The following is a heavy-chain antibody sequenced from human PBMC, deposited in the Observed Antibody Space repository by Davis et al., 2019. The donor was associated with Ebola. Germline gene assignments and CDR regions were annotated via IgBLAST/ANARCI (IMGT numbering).Heavy chain of an antibody. V-gene: IGHV4-61*08. Sequence: SETLSLTCAVSGGSISSGGYSWSWIRQPPGKGLEWIGYIYYSGSTNYNPSLKSRVTISVDTSKNQFSLKLSSVTAADTAVYYCASAGGYYYDSSGYYSNWYFDLWGRGTLVTVSS. D-gene: IGHD3-22*01. CDR2: IYYSGST. CDR1: GGSISSGGYS. J-gene: IGHJ2*01. CDR3: ASAGGYYYDSSGYYSNWYFDL.